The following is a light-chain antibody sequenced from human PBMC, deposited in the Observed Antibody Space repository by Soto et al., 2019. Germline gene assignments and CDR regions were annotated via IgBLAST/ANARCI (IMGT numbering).Light chain of an antibody. Sequence: EIVLTQSPGTLSLSPGERATLSCRASQSVSGSYLAWYQQKPGQAPRLLIYGASSRATGIPDRFSGSGSGTDLTLTISRLEPEDFAVYYCQQYGSSPPVTFGGGTKVEIK. CDR3: QQYGSSPPVT. CDR1: QSVSGSY. CDR2: GAS. J-gene: IGKJ4*01. V-gene: IGKV3-20*01.